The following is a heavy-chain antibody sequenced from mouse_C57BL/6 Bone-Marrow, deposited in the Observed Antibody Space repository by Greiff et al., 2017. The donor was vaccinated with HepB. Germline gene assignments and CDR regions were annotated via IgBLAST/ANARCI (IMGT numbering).Heavy chain of an antibody. D-gene: IGHD1-1*01. CDR3: ARNPLLPYMDD. V-gene: IGHV2-9-1*01. CDR2: ISTGGGT. Sequence: VKLMESGPGLVAPSQSLSITCTVSGFSLTSYAISWVRQPPGKGLEWLGVISTGGGTNYNSALKSRLSISKDNSKSQVFLKMNSLQTDDTARYYCARNPLLPYMDDWGQGTSVTVSS. J-gene: IGHJ4*01. CDR1: GFSLTSYA.